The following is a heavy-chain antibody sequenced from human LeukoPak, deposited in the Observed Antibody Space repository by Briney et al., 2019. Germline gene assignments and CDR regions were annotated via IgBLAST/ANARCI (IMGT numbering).Heavy chain of an antibody. J-gene: IGHJ6*02. D-gene: IGHD3-16*01. Sequence: GGSLRLSCAASGFTFNNYWMTWVRQAPGKGLEWVANIKEDGSEKHYVDAVKGRFTISRDNAKNSLSLQMSNLRAEDTAVYFCARGGGLDVWGQGATVTVSS. CDR2: IKEDGSEK. CDR1: GFTFNNYW. CDR3: ARGGGLDV. V-gene: IGHV3-7*03.